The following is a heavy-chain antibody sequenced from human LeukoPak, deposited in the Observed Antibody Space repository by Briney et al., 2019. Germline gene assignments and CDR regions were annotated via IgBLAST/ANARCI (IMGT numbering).Heavy chain of an antibody. V-gene: IGHV1-46*01. Sequence: ASVKVSCKASGYTFTSYYMHWVRQAPGQGLEWMGIVNPSGGSTSYAQKFQGRVTMTRDTSTSTVYMELSSLRSEDTAVYYCARDRIAEDYYDSSGYYYVAYWGQGTPVTVSS. J-gene: IGHJ4*02. D-gene: IGHD3-22*01. CDR3: ARDRIAEDYYDSSGYYYVAY. CDR2: VNPSGGST. CDR1: GYTFTSYY.